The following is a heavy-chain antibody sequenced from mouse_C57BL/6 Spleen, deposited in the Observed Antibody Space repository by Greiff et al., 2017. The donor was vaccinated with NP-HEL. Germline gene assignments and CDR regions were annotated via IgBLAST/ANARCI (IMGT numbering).Heavy chain of an antibody. Sequence: VKLQESGAELVMPGASVKLSCKASGYTFTSYWMHWVKQRPGQGLEWIGEIDPSDSYTNYNQKFKGKSTLTVDKSSSTAYMQLSSLTSEDSAVYYCARWPGGYFDVWGTGATVTVSS. J-gene: IGHJ1*03. CDR1: GYTFTSYW. V-gene: IGHV1-69*01. CDR3: ARWPGGYFDV. CDR2: IDPSDSYT.